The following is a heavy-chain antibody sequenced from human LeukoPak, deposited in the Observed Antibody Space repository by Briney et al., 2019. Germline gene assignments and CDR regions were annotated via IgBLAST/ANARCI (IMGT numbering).Heavy chain of an antibody. D-gene: IGHD3-16*02. J-gene: IGHJ4*02. V-gene: IGHV1-8*01. CDR2: MNPNSGNT. CDR3: ARGPDYDYVWGSYRLTTLFDY. CDR1: GYTVIKYD. Sequence: GASVKVSCKASGYTVIKYDINWVRQATGQGLEWMGWMNPNSGNTGYAQKFQGRVTMTRNTSISTAYMELSSLRSEDTAVYYCARGPDYDYVWGSYRLTTLFDYWGQGTLVTVSS.